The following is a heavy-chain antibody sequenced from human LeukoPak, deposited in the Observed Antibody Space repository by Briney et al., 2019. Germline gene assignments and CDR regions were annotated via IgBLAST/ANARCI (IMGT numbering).Heavy chain of an antibody. CDR2: IRSKAYGESA. Sequence: GGSLRLSCTASGFTFGDYAMSWIRQAPGKGLEWVGFIRSKAYGESADYAASVKGRFTISRDDSKAIAYLQMNSLKTEDTAVYHCTRDRGAYNLYDYWGQGTLVTVSS. CDR3: TRDRGAYNLYDY. V-gene: IGHV3-49*03. J-gene: IGHJ4*02. CDR1: GFTFGDYA. D-gene: IGHD1-1*01.